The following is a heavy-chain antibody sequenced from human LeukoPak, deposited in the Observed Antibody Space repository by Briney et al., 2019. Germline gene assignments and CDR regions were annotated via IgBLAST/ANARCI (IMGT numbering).Heavy chain of an antibody. CDR2: LVGSGFTI. D-gene: IGHD2-2*01. CDR1: GFTVSSSY. Sequence: GGSLRLSCAASGFTVSSSYMSWVRQAPGKGLEWVSTLVGSGFTIYYSDSVKGRFTISRDNSKNTAYLLMNSLRAEDTAVYYCAKDHERSVGHTLSSTTCYGSWGQGTLVTVSS. J-gene: IGHJ5*02. V-gene: IGHV3-23*01. CDR3: AKDHERSVGHTLSSTTCYGS.